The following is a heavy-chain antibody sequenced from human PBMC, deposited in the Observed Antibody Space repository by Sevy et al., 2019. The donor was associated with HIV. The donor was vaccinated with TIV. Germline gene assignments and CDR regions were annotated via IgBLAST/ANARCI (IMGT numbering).Heavy chain of an antibody. Sequence: GGSLRLSCAASGFTFNTHVMNWVRQAPGKGLEWVSSISGFGNTYYADSVRGRFTISRDNAKNTLYLQMNSLRADDTAVYCCAEVLNPALESMMEVTVRSLKGFDVWGQGTMVTVSS. V-gene: IGHV3-23*01. J-gene: IGHJ3*01. D-gene: IGHD3-22*01. CDR2: ISGFGNT. CDR1: GFTFNTHV. CDR3: AEVLNPALESMMEVTVRSLKGFDV.